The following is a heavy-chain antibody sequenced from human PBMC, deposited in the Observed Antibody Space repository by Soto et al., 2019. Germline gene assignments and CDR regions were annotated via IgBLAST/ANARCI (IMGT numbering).Heavy chain of an antibody. CDR2: IYYSGST. J-gene: IGHJ5*02. CDR3: ASHPSDFWFDP. Sequence: QLQLQESGPGLVKPSETLSLTCSVSGGSISSSSYFWGWIRQPPGKGLEWIGSIYYSGSTYYNPSPKSRVNVSVDTSKTHFSLQLSSVTAADPSVYYCASHPSDFWFDPWGQGTLVTVSS. D-gene: IGHD2-21*02. V-gene: IGHV4-39*02. CDR1: GGSISSSSYF.